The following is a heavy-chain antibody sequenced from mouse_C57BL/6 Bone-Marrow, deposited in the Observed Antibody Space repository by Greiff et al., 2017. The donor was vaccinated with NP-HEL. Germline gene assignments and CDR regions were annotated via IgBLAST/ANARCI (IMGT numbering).Heavy chain of an antibody. D-gene: IGHD2-5*01. V-gene: IGHV5-4*01. CDR1: GFTFSSYA. Sequence: EVKLVESGGGLVKPGGSLKLSCAASGFTFSSYAMSWVRQTPEKRLEWVATISDGGSYTYYPDNVKGRFTISRDNAKNNQYLQMSHLKSEDTAMYYCAREGDSNYGGGAMDYWGQGTSVTVSA. CDR2: ISDGGSYT. CDR3: AREGDSNYGGGAMDY. J-gene: IGHJ4*01.